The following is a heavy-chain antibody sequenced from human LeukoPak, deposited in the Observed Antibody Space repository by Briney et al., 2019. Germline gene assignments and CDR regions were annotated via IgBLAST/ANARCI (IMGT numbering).Heavy chain of an antibody. Sequence: TGGSLRLSCAASGFTFSKYPMHWVRQAPGKGLEWVAVISXXVGSNTYYADSVKGRFTISRDNSKNTLYLQMNSLRAEDTAVYYCARLNLGYGYFLEATKRDYWGQGTLVTVSS. J-gene: IGHJ4*02. CDR2: ISXXVGSNT. D-gene: IGHD5-18*01. CDR3: ARLNLGYGYFLEATKRDY. V-gene: IGHV3-30-3*01. CDR1: GFTFSKYP.